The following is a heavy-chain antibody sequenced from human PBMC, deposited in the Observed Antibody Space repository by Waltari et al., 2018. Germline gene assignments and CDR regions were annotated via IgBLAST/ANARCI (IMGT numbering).Heavy chain of an antibody. CDR3: ARIAALFLLDY. Sequence: EVQLVESGGGWIQPGGSLRLSCAASGFTFGTYSMNWVRQAPGKGLEWVSYISPTSTTIYYADSVKGRFTISRDNAKNTLYLQMNSLRAEDTAVYYCARIAALFLLDYWGQGTLVTVSS. CDR2: ISPTSTTI. D-gene: IGHD6-6*01. V-gene: IGHV3-48*04. J-gene: IGHJ4*02. CDR1: GFTFGTYS.